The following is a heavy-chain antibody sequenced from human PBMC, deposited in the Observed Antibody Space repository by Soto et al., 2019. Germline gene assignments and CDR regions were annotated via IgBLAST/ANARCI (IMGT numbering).Heavy chain of an antibody. CDR1: GYTFTSYA. CDR2: INAGNGNT. J-gene: IGHJ4*02. CDR3: ERVGYYDSSGYPIGLDY. D-gene: IGHD3-22*01. Sequence: ASVKVSCKASGYTFTSYAMHWVRQAPGQRLEWMGWINAGNGNTKYSQKFQGRVTITRDTSASTAYMELSSLRSEETAVYYCERVGYYDSSGYPIGLDYWGQGTLVTVSS. V-gene: IGHV1-3*01.